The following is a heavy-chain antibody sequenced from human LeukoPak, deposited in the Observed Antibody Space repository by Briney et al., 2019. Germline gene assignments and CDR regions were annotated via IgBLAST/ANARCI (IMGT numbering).Heavy chain of an antibody. D-gene: IGHD2-15*01. CDR1: GGYISSYY. J-gene: IGHJ6*02. V-gene: IGHV4-59*08. Sequence: SETLPLACTISGGYISSYYWSWIRQPPGKGLEWIRYIYYSGSTNSNPSLNSRVPISVDTSKNHFSLKLSSVTAADTAVYYCARGEVAATVLGDYYYGMDVWGQGTTVTVSS. CDR3: ARGEVAATVLGDYYYGMDV. CDR2: IYYSGST.